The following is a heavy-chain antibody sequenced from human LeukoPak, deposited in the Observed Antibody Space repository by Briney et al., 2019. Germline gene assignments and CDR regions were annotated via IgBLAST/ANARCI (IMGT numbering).Heavy chain of an antibody. CDR3: ARSLGAFDI. CDR2: INHSGST. Sequence: SETLSLTCAVYGGSFSGYYWSWIRQPPGKGLEWIGEINHSGSTNYNPSLKSRVTISVDTSKNQFSLKLSSVTAADTAVYYCARSLGAFDIWGQGTMVTVSS. J-gene: IGHJ3*02. V-gene: IGHV4-34*01. CDR1: GGSFSGYY. D-gene: IGHD3-16*01.